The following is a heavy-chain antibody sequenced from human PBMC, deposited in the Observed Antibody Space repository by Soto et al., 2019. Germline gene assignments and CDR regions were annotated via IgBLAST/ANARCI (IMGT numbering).Heavy chain of an antibody. V-gene: IGHV3-23*01. CDR1: GITFGSRA. D-gene: IGHD6-13*01. Sequence: EVQLLESGGDLVQPGGSLRLSCVASGITFGSRALSWVRQAPGKGLEWVSTITDTGGDTKYADSVRGRFTISRDNSKNTLYLQMNSLRAEDTAVYYCARAIAAAGPADNYYYYYGIDVWGQGTTVTVSS. J-gene: IGHJ6*02. CDR3: ARAIAAAGPADNYYYYYGIDV. CDR2: ITDTGGDT.